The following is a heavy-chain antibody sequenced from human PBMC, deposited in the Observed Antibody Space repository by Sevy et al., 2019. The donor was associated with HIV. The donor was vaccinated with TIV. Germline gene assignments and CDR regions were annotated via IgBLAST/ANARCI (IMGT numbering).Heavy chain of an antibody. CDR1: GGSISRGDYY. J-gene: IGHJ5*02. CDR2: IYYSGIT. CDR3: ARYCTRTSPHNWFDP. Sequence: SETLSLTCSVSGGSISRGDYYWTWMRQSPGKGLEWIGYIYYSGITYYNPSLKSRVIISIDTVKNQFSLKLSSVTAADTAVYYCARYCTRTSPHNWFDPWGQGTLVTVSS. D-gene: IGHD2-2*01. V-gene: IGHV4-30-4*01.